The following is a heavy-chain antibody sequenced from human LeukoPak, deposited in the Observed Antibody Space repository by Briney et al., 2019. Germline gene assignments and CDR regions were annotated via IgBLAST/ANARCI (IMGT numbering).Heavy chain of an antibody. D-gene: IGHD3-3*01. Sequence: PSGTLSLTCAVSGGSISSSNWWSWVRQAPGQGLEWIGEIWHTGNTNYNPSLKSRVTMSVDKPKNQFSLKLSSVTAADTAVYYCARVSAFWSGCLFDYWGQGTLVTVSS. CDR1: GGSISSSNW. V-gene: IGHV4-4*02. CDR2: IWHTGNT. J-gene: IGHJ4*02. CDR3: ARVSAFWSGCLFDY.